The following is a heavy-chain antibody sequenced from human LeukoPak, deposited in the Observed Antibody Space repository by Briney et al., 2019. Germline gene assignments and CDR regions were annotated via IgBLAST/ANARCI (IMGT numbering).Heavy chain of an antibody. D-gene: IGHD2-15*01. CDR2: IWYDGSNK. V-gene: IGHV3-33*01. CDR3: VRDLGYCSGGSCYSRYYYGMDV. J-gene: IGHJ6*04. CDR1: GFTFGSYG. Sequence: GGSLRLSCAASGFTFGSYGMHWVRQAPGKGLEWVAVIWYDGSNKYYADSVKGRFTISRDNSKNTLYLQMNSLRAEDTAVYYCVRDLGYCSGGSCYSRYYYGMDVWGKGTTVTVSS.